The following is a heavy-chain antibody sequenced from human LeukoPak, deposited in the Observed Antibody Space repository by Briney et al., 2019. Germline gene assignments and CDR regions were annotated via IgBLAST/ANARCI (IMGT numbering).Heavy chain of an antibody. CDR2: ISGSGGST. J-gene: IGHJ5*02. CDR1: GFTFSSYA. Sequence: PGGSLRLSCAASGFTFSSYAMSWVRQAPGKGLEWVSAISGSGGSTYYADSVKDRFTISRDKSKNTLYLQMNSLRAEDTAVYYCAKGTTGTTGGWFDPWGQGTLVTVSS. CDR3: AKGTTGTTGGWFDP. V-gene: IGHV3-23*01. D-gene: IGHD1-1*01.